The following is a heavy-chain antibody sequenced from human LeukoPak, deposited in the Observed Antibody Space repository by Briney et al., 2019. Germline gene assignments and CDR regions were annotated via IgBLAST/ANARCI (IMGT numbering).Heavy chain of an antibody. Sequence: GGSLRLSCAASGFGFSAFAGGWVRQAPGKGLEWVSVIGDSGGRTHYADSVKGRFTISRDNSKNTLYLQMNSLRGEDTAVYYCARVRGAITYYFDYCGQGTLVTVSS. D-gene: IGHD1-26*01. V-gene: IGHV3-23*01. CDR1: GFGFSAFA. CDR2: IGDSGGRT. J-gene: IGHJ4*02. CDR3: ARVRGAITYYFDY.